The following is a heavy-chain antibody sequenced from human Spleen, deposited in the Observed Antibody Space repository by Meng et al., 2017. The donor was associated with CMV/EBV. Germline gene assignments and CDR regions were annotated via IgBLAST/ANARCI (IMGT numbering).Heavy chain of an antibody. D-gene: IGHD2-15*01. Sequence: GAISSIDLWNCGRQGPVKGLEGIGEIYHSGSTNYNTSLKSRVTISVDTSKNQFSLKLSSVTAADTAVYYCAKILGYCSGGSCLDPDYWGQGTLVTVSS. V-gene: IGHV4-4*02. CDR2: IYHSGST. J-gene: IGHJ4*02. CDR1: GAISSIDL. CDR3: AKILGYCSGGSCLDPDY.